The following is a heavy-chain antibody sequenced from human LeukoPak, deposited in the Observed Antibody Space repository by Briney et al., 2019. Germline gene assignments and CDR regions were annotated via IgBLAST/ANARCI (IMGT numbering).Heavy chain of an antibody. CDR1: GFTFSSYG. CDR2: ISYDGSNK. V-gene: IGHV3-30*18. CDR3: AKDGGYDILTGYYFLAYYFDY. J-gene: IGHJ4*02. D-gene: IGHD3-9*01. Sequence: GGSLRLSCAASGFTFSSYGMHWVRQAPGKGPEWVAVISYDGSNKYYADSVKGRFTISRDNSKNTLYLQMNSLRAEDTAVYYCAKDGGYDILTGYYFLAYYFDYWGQGTLVTVSS.